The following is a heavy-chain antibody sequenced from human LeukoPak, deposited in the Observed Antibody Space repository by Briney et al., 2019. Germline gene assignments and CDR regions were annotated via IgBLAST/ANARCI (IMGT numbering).Heavy chain of an antibody. Sequence: GGSLRLSCAASGFTFSSYAMSWVRQAPGKGLEWVSAISGSGGSTYYADSGKGRFTISRDNSKNTLYLQMNSLRADDTAVYYCAKLRIRYFDYWGQGTLVSVSS. CDR2: ISGSGGST. D-gene: IGHD2-15*01. CDR1: GFTFSSYA. V-gene: IGHV3-23*01. CDR3: AKLRIRYFDY. J-gene: IGHJ4*02.